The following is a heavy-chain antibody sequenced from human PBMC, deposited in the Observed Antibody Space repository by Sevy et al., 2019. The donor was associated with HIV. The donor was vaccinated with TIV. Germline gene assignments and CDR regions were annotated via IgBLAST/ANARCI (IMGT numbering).Heavy chain of an antibody. V-gene: IGHV3-15*01. Sequence: GGSLRLSCAASGFTFGNAWMSWVRQAPGKGLEWVGGIKRKNDGGTTDYAAPVKGRFTITRDDSKNTLYLKMNSLKTEATANYYSTTDSKKRGLSALLDYWGQGTLVTVSS. D-gene: IGHD3-10*01. CDR2: IKRKNDGGTT. CDR1: GFTFGNAW. CDR3: TTDSKKRGLSALLDY. J-gene: IGHJ4*02.